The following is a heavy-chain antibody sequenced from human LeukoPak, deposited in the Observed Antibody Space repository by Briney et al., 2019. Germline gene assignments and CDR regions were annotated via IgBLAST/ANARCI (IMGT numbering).Heavy chain of an antibody. Sequence: GGSLRLSCAASGFTLNSNYMSWARQAPGKGLEWVSILYGDGRTYYADSVKGRFTISGDNSNNALFLQMNSLRAEDTAVYYCASRGLYSDTNGYHPYWGQGSLVTVAS. J-gene: IGHJ4*02. CDR3: ASRGLYSDTNGYHPY. D-gene: IGHD3-22*01. V-gene: IGHV3-66*01. CDR1: GFTLNSNY. CDR2: LYGDGRT.